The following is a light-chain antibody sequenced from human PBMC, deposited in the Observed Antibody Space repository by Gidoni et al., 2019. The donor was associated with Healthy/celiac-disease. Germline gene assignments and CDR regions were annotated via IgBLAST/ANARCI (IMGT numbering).Light chain of an antibody. CDR1: QRVLYNNNSKNY. Sequence: EIGRAESADSLAVSLVETATIHCKTGQRVLYNNNSKNYLAWYQQKPGQPPKRLIYWVSTRESGVPDRFSGSGSGTDFTLNISSVQAEDVGVYYCQQYYRTPRTFGQGTKLEIK. CDR2: WVS. CDR3: QQYYRTPRT. V-gene: IGKV4-1*01. J-gene: IGKJ2*01.